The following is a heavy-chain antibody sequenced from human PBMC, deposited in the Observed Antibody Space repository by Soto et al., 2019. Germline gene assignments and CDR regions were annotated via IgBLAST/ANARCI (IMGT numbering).Heavy chain of an antibody. J-gene: IGHJ1*01. CDR3: ACVRGRV. D-gene: IGHD3-16*01. Sequence: EVQLVESGGGLVQPGGSLRLSCAASGFSFSDYWMYWVRQAPGEGLVWVSRIYNDGSVTNYADSVKGRFTISRDNAKNTLYLQMNSLRAEDTAVYHCACVRGRVWGQGTLVTVSS. CDR2: IYNDGSVT. CDR1: GFSFSDYW. V-gene: IGHV3-74*01.